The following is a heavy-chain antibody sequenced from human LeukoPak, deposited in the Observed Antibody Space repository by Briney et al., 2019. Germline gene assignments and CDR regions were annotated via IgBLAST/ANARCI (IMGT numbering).Heavy chain of an antibody. CDR3: ARVNAAAAVGVSAFDI. D-gene: IGHD6-13*01. CDR1: GGSISSRSYY. J-gene: IGHJ3*02. Sequence: PSETLSLTCTVSGGSISSRSYYWGWIRQPPGKGLEWIGSIYNSESTYYNPSLKSRVTISVDTSKNQLSLKLSSVTAADTAVYYCARVNAAAAVGVSAFDIWGQGTMVTVSS. V-gene: IGHV4-39*07. CDR2: IYNSEST.